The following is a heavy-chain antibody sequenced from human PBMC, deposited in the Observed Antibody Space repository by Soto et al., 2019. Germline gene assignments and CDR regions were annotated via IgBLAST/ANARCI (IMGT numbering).Heavy chain of an antibody. Sequence: PSETLSLTCTVSGDSISRGDYFWSWIRQPPGEGLEWIGYIHNSGNTFYNPSLKSRLTMSVDTSKNQFSLKLSSVTAADTAVYYCARDRQYFDRSGHYFWNWFNPWGQGTLVTVSS. CDR1: GDSISRGDYF. D-gene: IGHD3-22*01. CDR2: IHNSGNT. CDR3: ARDRQYFDRSGHYFWNWFNP. V-gene: IGHV4-30-4*01. J-gene: IGHJ5*02.